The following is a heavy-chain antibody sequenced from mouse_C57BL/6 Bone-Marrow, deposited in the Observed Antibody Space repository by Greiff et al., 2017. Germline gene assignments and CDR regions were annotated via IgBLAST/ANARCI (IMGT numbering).Heavy chain of an antibody. J-gene: IGHJ2*01. CDR2: ISSGGSYT. CDR1: GFTFSSYG. Sequence: EVKLQESGGDLVKPGGSLKLSCAASGFTFSSYGMSWVRQTPDKRLEWVATISSGGSYTYYPDSVKGRFTISRDNAKNTLYLQMSSLKSEDTAMYYCARRLAYYFDYWGQGTTLTVSS. CDR3: ARRLAYYFDY. V-gene: IGHV5-6*02.